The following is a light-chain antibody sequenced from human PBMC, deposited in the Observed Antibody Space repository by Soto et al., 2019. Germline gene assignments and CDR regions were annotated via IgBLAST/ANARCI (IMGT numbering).Light chain of an antibody. CDR2: DVS. Sequence: QSALTQPASVSGSPGQSITISCTGTSSDVGGYNYVSWYQQHPGKAPKLMIYDVSNRPSGVSNRFSGSKSGNTASLTISGLQAEDEADYYCSSYTSSSTSVLFGGGTKVTV. J-gene: IGLJ2*01. V-gene: IGLV2-14*01. CDR1: SSDVGGYNY. CDR3: SSYTSSSTSVL.